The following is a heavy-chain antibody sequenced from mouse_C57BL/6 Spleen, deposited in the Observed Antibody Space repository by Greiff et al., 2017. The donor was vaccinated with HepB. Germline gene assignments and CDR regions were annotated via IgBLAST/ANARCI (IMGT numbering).Heavy chain of an antibody. CDR2: INPSSGYT. CDR3: AYYYGSSGYAMDY. CDR1: GYTFTSYW. D-gene: IGHD1-1*01. J-gene: IGHJ4*01. Sequence: QAQLQQSGAELAKPGASVKLSCKASGYTFTSYWMHWVKQRPGQGLEWIGYINPSSGYTKYNQKFKDKATLTADKSSSTAYMQLSSLTYEDSAVYYCAYYYGSSGYAMDYWGQGTSVTVSS. V-gene: IGHV1-7*01.